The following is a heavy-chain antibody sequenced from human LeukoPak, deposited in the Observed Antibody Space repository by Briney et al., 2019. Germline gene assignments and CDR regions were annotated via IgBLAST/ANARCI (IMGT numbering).Heavy chain of an antibody. CDR1: GDSISSYY. V-gene: IGHV4-59*01. CDR3: AREAVFGVVKHTYYYYYMDV. D-gene: IGHD3-3*01. CDR2: IYYSGST. Sequence: SETLSLTCTVSGDSISSYYWGWIRQPPGKGLEWIGYIYYSGSTNYNPSLKSRVTISVDTSKNQFSLKLSSVTAADTAAYYCAREAVFGVVKHTYYYYYMDVWGKGTTVTVSS. J-gene: IGHJ6*03.